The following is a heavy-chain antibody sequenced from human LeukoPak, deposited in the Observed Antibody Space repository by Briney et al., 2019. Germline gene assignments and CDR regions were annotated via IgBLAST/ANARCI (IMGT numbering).Heavy chain of an antibody. CDR3: ARGRRTYYYDSSGYPEDPFDY. CDR1: GGSISSYY. J-gene: IGHJ4*02. Sequence: PSETLSLTCTVSGGSISSYYWSWIRQPPGKGLEWIGYIYYSGSTNYNPSLKSRVTISVDTSKNQFSLKLSSVTAADTAVYYCARGRRTYYYDSSGYPEDPFDYWGQGTLVTVSS. V-gene: IGHV4-59*01. CDR2: IYYSGST. D-gene: IGHD3-22*01.